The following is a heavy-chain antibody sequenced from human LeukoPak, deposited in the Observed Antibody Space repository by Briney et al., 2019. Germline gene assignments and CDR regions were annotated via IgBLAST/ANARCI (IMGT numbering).Heavy chain of an antibody. CDR3: ANPQSRGYDYLDY. CDR2: IYYSGNT. V-gene: IGHV4-59*08. J-gene: IGHJ4*02. Sequence: SETLSLTCTVSGGSISSYYWSWIRQPPGKGLEWIGCIYYSGNTSYIPSLKSRVTISVDTSKNQFSLKLCSVTAADTAVYYCANPQSRGYDYLDYWGQGTLVTVSS. CDR1: GGSISSYY. D-gene: IGHD5-12*01.